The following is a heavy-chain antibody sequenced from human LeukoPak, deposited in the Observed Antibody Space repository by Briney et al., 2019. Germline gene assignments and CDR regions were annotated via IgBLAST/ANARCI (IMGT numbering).Heavy chain of an antibody. CDR1: GITFSAYW. J-gene: IGHJ4*02. CDR3: ARTYGSGSYGVY. CDR2: IKQDGSEK. V-gene: IGHV3-7*05. D-gene: IGHD3-10*01. Sequence: GGSLRLSCAASGITFSAYWMTWVRQAPGKGLEWVANIKQDGSEKNYVDSVKGRFAISRDNAKNSLYLQMNSLRDEDTAVYYCARTYGSGSYGVYWGQGTLVTVSS.